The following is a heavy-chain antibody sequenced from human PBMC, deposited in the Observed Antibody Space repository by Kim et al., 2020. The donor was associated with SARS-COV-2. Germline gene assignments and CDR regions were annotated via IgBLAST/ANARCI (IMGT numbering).Heavy chain of an antibody. CDR2: IRSKAYGGTT. CDR1: GFTFGDYA. CDR3: TRDDSSGYYSSKAIILFDY. J-gene: IGHJ4*02. D-gene: IGHD3-22*01. V-gene: IGHV3-49*04. Sequence: GGSLRLSCTASGFTFGDYAMSWVRQAPGKGLEWVGFIRSKAYGGTTEYAASVKGRFTISRDDSKSIAYLQMNSLKTEDTAVYYCTRDDSSGYYSSKAIILFDYWGQGTLVTVSS.